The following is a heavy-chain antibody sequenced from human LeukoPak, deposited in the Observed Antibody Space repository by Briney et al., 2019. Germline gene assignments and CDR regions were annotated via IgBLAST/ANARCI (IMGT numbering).Heavy chain of an antibody. D-gene: IGHD3-22*01. V-gene: IGHV3-48*01. Sequence: EGSLRLSCAASGFTFSSHSMNWVRQAPGKGLEWVSYISSSSSTIYYADSVKGRFTISRDNAKNSLYLQMNSLRAEDTAVYYCARGAYYYEDWGQGTLVTVSS. J-gene: IGHJ4*02. CDR3: ARGAYYYED. CDR1: GFTFSSHS. CDR2: ISSSSSTI.